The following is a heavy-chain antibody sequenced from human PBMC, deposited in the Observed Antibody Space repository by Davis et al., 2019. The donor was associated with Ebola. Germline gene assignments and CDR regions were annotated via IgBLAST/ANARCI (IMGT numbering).Heavy chain of an antibody. CDR1: GFNVSGNY. CDR2: IYSGGST. D-gene: IGHD2-2*01. CDR3: ARDSFTNAEYFQE. V-gene: IGHV3-53*01. Sequence: GESLKISCTASGFNVSGNYVSWVRQAPGKGLEWVSVIYSGGSTYYADSVKGRFTISRDDSKDTLYLQMNNLRVEDTAVYYCARDSFTNAEYFQEWGQGTLVSVS. J-gene: IGHJ1*01.